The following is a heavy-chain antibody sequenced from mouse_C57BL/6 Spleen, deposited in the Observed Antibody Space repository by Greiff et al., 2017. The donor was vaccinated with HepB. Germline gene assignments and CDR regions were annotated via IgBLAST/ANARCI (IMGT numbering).Heavy chain of an antibody. V-gene: IGHV1-15*01. CDR1: GYTFTDYE. J-gene: IGHJ1*03. Sequence: VKLMESGAELVRPGASVTLSCKASGYTFTDYEMHWVKQTPVHGLEWIGAIDPETGGTAYNQKFKGKAILTADKSSSTAYMELRSLTSEDSAVYYCTRNRVYGDWYFDVWGTGTTVTVSS. CDR2: IDPETGGT. CDR3: TRNRVYGDWYFDV. D-gene: IGHD1-1*01.